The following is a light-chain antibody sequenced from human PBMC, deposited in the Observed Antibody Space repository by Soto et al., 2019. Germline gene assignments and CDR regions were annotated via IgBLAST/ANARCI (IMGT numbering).Light chain of an antibody. CDR2: EVS. CDR1: SSDVGGYNY. Sequence: QSALTQPASVSGSPGQSITISCTGTSSDVGGYNYVSWYQQHPGKAPKLMIYEVSNRPSGVSNRFSGSKSGNTASLTISGLQAEAEADYYCTSYTSSLPYVFGTGTKVTVL. J-gene: IGLJ1*01. CDR3: TSYTSSLPYV. V-gene: IGLV2-14*01.